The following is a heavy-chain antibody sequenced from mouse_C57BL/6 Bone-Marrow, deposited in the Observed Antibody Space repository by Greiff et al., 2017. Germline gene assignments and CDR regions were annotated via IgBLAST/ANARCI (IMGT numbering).Heavy chain of an antibody. CDR1: GFTFSDFY. V-gene: IGHV7-1*01. CDR2: SRNKANDYTT. CDR3: ARDGDYDGGYAMDY. Sequence: EVKLVESGGGLVQSGRSLRLSCATSGFTFSDFYMEWVRQAPGKGLEWIAASRNKANDYTTEYSASVKGRFIVSRDTSQSILYLQMNALRAEDTAIYYCARDGDYDGGYAMDYWGQGTSVTVSS. D-gene: IGHD2-4*01. J-gene: IGHJ4*01.